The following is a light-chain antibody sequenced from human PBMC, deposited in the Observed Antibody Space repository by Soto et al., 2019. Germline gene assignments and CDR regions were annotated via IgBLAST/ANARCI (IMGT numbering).Light chain of an antibody. Sequence: EIVLTQSPAPLSLSPGERATLSCRASQSVSSYLAWYQQKPDQAPRLLIYDASNRATGIPARFSGSGSGTDFTLTISSREPEDFAVYYCQQRSNWPPAFGPGTKVDIK. CDR3: QQRSNWPPA. CDR1: QSVSSY. CDR2: DAS. V-gene: IGKV3-11*01. J-gene: IGKJ3*01.